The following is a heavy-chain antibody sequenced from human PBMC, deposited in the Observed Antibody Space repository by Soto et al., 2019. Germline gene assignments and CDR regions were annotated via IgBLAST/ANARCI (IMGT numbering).Heavy chain of an antibody. CDR3: AREYSRYYYYYYMDV. CDR1: GYTFTSSG. J-gene: IGHJ6*03. V-gene: IGHV1-18*01. CDR2: SSAYNGNI. Sequence: QVQLVQSGAEVKKPGASVKVSCKASGYTFTSSGISWVRQAPGQGLEWMGWSSAYNGNINYAQKLQGRVTMTTDTSPRTAYMELRSLRSDDTAVYYCAREYSRYYYYYYMDVWGKGTTVTVSS. D-gene: IGHD5-12*01.